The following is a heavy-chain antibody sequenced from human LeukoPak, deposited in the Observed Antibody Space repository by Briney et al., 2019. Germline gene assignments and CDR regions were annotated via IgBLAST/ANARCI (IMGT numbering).Heavy chain of an antibody. CDR2: IIPIFGTA. V-gene: IGHV1-69*05. D-gene: IGHD6-13*01. CDR3: ARVLGIAAAPSTAAWGY. J-gene: IGHJ4*02. Sequence: SVKVSCKASGGTFSSYAISWVRQAPGQGLEWMGGIIPIFGTANYAQKFQGRVTITTDESTSTAYVELSSLRSEDTAVYYCARVLGIAAAPSTAAWGYWGQGTLVTVSS. CDR1: GGTFSSYA.